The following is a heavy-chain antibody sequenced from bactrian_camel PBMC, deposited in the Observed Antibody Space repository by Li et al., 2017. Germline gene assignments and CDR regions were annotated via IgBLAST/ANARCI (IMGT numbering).Heavy chain of an antibody. CDR2: LDIKGTT. CDR1: GYTYGSLS. D-gene: IGHD5*01. V-gene: IGHV3S55*01. J-gene: IGHJ6*01. Sequence: HVQLVESGGGSVQAGGSMRLSCVASGYTYGSLSMGWFRQGPGKEREGVAALDIKGTTKYLESVKGRFTISRDNAKNTVYLQMNSLKPEDTAVYYCARAGAGWVFRTDFGYWSQGTQVTVS. CDR3: ARAGAGWVFRTDFGY.